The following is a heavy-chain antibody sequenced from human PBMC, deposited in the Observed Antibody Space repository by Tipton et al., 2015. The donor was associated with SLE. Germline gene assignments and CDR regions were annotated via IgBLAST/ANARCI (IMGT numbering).Heavy chain of an antibody. CDR1: GGSFSGYY. D-gene: IGHD3-3*01. V-gene: IGHV4-34*01. CDR3: ARSGFLEWLLPIGFDY. Sequence: LRLSCAVYGGSFSGYYWSWIRQPPGKGLEWIGEINQSGSTNYNPSLKSRATISVDTSKNQFSLKLSSVTAADTAIYYCARSGFLEWLLPIGFDYWGQGTLVTVSS. J-gene: IGHJ4*02. CDR2: INQSGST.